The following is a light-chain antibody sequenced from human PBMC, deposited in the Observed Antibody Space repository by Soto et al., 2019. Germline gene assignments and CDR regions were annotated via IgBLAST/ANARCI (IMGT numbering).Light chain of an antibody. CDR2: GNT. Sequence: QLVLTQPPSVSGAAGQRVTISCTGSSSNIGAGYDVHWYLQLPGTAPKLLIYGNTNRPSGVPDRFSGSKSGTSASLAITGLQAEDEADYYCQSYDTSLSSWVFGGGTKLTVL. CDR3: QSYDTSLSSWV. V-gene: IGLV1-40*01. CDR1: SSNIGAGYD. J-gene: IGLJ3*02.